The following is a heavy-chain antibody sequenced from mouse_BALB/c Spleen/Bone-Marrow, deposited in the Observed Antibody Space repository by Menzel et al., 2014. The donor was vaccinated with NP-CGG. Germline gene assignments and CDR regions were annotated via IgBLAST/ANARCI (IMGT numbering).Heavy chain of an antibody. J-gene: IGHJ4*01. V-gene: IGHV5-6*01. Sequence: EVQVVESGGDLVKPGGSLKLSCEASGFTFSNYGMSWVRQTPDKRLEWVATISSGGSYTYFPDSVKGRFTISRDNAKNTLYLQMNSLKSEDAAMYYCARLTPDYAMDYWGQGTSVTVSS. CDR1: GFTFSNYG. CDR3: ARLTPDYAMDY. D-gene: IGHD1-3*01. CDR2: ISSGGSYT.